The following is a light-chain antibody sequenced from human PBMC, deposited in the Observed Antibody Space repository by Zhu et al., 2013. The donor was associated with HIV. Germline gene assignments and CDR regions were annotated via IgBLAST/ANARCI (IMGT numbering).Light chain of an antibody. CDR1: QSVSSSY. Sequence: EIVLTQSPGTLSLSPGERATLACRASQSVSSSYLAWYQQKPGQAPRLLIYGASSRATGIPDRFSGSGSGTDFTLTISRLEPEDFAVYYCQQYGSSPLTFGG. V-gene: IGKV3-20*01. J-gene: IGKJ4*01. CDR3: QQYGSSPLT. CDR2: GAS.